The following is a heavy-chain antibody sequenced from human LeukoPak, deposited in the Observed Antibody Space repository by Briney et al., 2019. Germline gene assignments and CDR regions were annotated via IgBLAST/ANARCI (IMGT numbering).Heavy chain of an antibody. D-gene: IGHD6-19*01. V-gene: IGHV3-21*01. Sequence: AGSLRLSCAASGFTFSSYSMNWVRQAPGKGLEWVSSISSSSSYIYYADSVKGRFTISRDNAKNSLYLQMNSLRAEDTAVYYCARNPPLFVVAGEAHWGQGTLVTVSS. CDR2: ISSSSSYI. CDR1: GFTFSSYS. J-gene: IGHJ4*02. CDR3: ARNPPLFVVAGEAH.